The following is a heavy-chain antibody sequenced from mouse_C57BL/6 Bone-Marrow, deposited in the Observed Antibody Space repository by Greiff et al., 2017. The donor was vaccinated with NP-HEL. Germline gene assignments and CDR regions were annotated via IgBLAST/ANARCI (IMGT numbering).Heavy chain of an antibody. Sequence: QVQLQQSGAELMKPGASVKLSCKATGYTFTGYWIEWVKQRPGHGLEWIGEILPGSGSTNYNEKFKGKATFTADTSSNTAYMQLSSLTTEDSAIYYCAREENYYGSSYGDAMDDWGQGTSVTVSS. CDR2: ILPGSGST. D-gene: IGHD1-1*01. V-gene: IGHV1-9*01. J-gene: IGHJ4*01. CDR3: AREENYYGSSYGDAMDD. CDR1: GYTFTGYW.